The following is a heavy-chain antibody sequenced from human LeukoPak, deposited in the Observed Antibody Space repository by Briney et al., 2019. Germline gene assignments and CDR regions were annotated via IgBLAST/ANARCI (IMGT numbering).Heavy chain of an antibody. CDR3: ARGGLVILDTAMVPLGYFDY. V-gene: IGHV4-34*01. D-gene: IGHD5-18*01. CDR1: GGSFSGYY. J-gene: IGHJ4*02. CDR2: INHSGST. Sequence: SETLSLTCAVYGGSFSGYYWSWIRQPPGKGLEWIGEINHSGSTNYNPSLKSRVTISVDTSKNQFSLKLSSVTAADTAVYYCARGGLVILDTAMVPLGYFDYWGQGTLVTVSS.